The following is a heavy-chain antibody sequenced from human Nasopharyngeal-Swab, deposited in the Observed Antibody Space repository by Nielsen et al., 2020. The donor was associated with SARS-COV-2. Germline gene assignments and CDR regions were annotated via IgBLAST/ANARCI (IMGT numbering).Heavy chain of an antibody. CDR1: GYTFTSNV. D-gene: IGHD1-1*01. J-gene: IGHJ4*02. Sequence: ASVKVSCKASGYTFTSNVLNWVRQAPGQGPEYIGWTSTKTGAPTYAQAFTGRFVISLDTSVSTTYLQISSLKADDTAVYYCARENQAYANIWIDYWGQGTQVTVSS. CDR2: TSTKTGAP. V-gene: IGHV7-4-1*02. CDR3: ARENQAYANIWIDY.